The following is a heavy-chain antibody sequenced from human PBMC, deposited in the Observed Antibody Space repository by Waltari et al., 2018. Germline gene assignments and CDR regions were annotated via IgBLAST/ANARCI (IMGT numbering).Heavy chain of an antibody. V-gene: IGHV1-69*02. CDR2: VIPSLGLT. CDR3: ATSHSGTYYDAIAV. D-gene: IGHD1-26*01. J-gene: IGHJ3*01. Sequence: VQLVQSGAEVKKPGSSVKVSCKASGGTFSSSTITWGRQAPGQGLDWMGRVIPSLGLTVDAQVFQGRVTISADESTSTVYMELRSLRFEDSAVCYCATSHSGTYYDAIAVWGQGTKVTVS. CDR1: GGTFSSST.